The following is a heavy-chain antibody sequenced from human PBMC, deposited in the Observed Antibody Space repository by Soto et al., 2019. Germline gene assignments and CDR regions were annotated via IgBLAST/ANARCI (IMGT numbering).Heavy chain of an antibody. CDR3: ARAQYYYDSSGYDDY. D-gene: IGHD3-22*01. V-gene: IGHV1-18*01. J-gene: IGHJ4*02. CDR2: ISVYSGNT. CDR1: GGTFSTYT. Sequence: ASVKVSCKASGGTFSTYTITRVRQAPGQGLEWMGWISVYSGNTNYAQKLQGRVTMTTDTSTSTAYMELRSLRSDDTAVYYCARAQYYYDSSGYDDYWGQGTLVTVSS.